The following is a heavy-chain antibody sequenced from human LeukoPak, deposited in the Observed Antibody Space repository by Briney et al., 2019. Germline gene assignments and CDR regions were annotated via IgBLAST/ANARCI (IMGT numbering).Heavy chain of an antibody. CDR2: IKQDGSEK. D-gene: IGHD2-2*01. CDR3: AKSPAADY. Sequence: GGSLRLSCAASTFSISIYSMNWVRQAPGKGLEWVANIKQDGSEKYYVDSVKGRFTISRDNAKNSLYLQMNSLRAEDTAVYYCAKSPAADYWGQGTLVTVSS. V-gene: IGHV3-7*01. J-gene: IGHJ4*02. CDR1: TFSISIYS.